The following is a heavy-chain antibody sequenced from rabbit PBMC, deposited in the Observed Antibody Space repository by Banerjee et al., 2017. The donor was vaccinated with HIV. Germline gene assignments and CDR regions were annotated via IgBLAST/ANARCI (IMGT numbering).Heavy chain of an antibody. V-gene: IGHV1S45*01. CDR2: IDTSSGST. CDR3: ARDPGGSMDL. D-gene: IGHD2-1*01. J-gene: IGHJ3*01. Sequence: QEQLEESGGDLVKPKGSLTLTCTASGFSFSSSYWICWVRQAPGKGLEWIGCIDTSSGSTWYASWAIGRFTISKASSTTVTLQMTSLTAADTATYFCARDPGGSMDLWGQGTLVTVS. CDR1: GFSFSSSYW.